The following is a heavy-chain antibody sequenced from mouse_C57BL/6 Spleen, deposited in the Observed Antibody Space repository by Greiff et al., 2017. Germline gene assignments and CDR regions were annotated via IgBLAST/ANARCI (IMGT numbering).Heavy chain of an antibody. CDR1: GFSLTSYG. V-gene: IGHV2-2*01. D-gene: IGHD1-1*01. Sequence: QVQLQQSGPGLVQPSQSLSITCTVSGFSLTSYGVHWVRQSPGKGLEWLGVIWSGGSTDYNAAFISRLSISKDNSKSQVFFKMHSLQADDTAIYYCATSPYGSSEAWFAYWGQGTLVTVSA. J-gene: IGHJ3*01. CDR3: ATSPYGSSEAWFAY. CDR2: IWSGGST.